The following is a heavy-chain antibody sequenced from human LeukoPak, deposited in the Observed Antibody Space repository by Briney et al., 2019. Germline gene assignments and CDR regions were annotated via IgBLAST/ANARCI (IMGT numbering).Heavy chain of an antibody. Sequence: SQTLSLTCAISGDSVSSISVAWNWIRQSPSRGLEWLGRTYYRSKWYYDYAVSVKSRINISPDTSKIQFSLQLTSVTPEDTAVYYCSLARSEYHYGMDVWGQGTTVTVSS. V-gene: IGHV6-1*01. CDR2: TYYRSKWYY. CDR1: GDSVSSISVA. J-gene: IGHJ6*02. CDR3: SLARSEYHYGMDV.